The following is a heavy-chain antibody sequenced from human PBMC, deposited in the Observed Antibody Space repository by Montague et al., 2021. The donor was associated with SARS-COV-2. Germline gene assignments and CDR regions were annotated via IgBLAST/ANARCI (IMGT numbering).Heavy chain of an antibody. CDR3: ARKLVVHYWYGMDV. D-gene: IGHD2-15*01. CDR1: GGSISSYY. CDR2: INYSGST. V-gene: IGHV4-59*01. Sequence: SETLSLTCTVAGGSISSYYWSWIRQPPGKGLEWIGYINYSGSTNYNPSLKSRVTISVDTSKNQFSLNLSSVTAADTAVYYCARKLVVHYWYGMDVWGQGTTVTASS. J-gene: IGHJ6*02.